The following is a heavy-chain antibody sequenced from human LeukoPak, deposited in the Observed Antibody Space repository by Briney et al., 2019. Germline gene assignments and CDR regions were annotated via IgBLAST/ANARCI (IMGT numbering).Heavy chain of an antibody. J-gene: IGHJ4*02. D-gene: IGHD5-24*01. CDR2: IHYSGST. CDR3: ARRRDAYNLFDF. CDR1: GGSVSSHY. V-gene: IGHV4-59*02. Sequence: SETLSLTCTVSGGSVSSHYWSWIRRPPGTGLEWIGYIHYSGSTNYNPSPKSRVTISVDTSKNQFSLNVSSVTAADTALYYCARRRDAYNLFDFWGQGTLVTVSS.